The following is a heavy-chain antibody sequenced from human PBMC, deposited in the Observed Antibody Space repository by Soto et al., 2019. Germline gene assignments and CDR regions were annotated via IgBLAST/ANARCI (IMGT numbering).Heavy chain of an antibody. D-gene: IGHD5-12*01. Sequence: SQTLSLTCTVSGGSISSYYWSWIRPPPGKGLEWIGYIYYSGSTNYNPSLKSRVTISVDTSKNQFSLKLSSVTAADTAVYYCARKNSGYLRDYMDVWGKGTTVTVSS. CDR3: ARKNSGYLRDYMDV. CDR1: GGSISSYY. CDR2: IYYSGST. J-gene: IGHJ6*03. V-gene: IGHV4-59*01.